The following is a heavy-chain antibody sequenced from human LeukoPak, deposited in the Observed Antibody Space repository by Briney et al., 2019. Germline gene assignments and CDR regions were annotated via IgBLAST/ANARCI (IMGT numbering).Heavy chain of an antibody. CDR1: GFTFNSYG. D-gene: IGHD3-10*01. CDR3: AKSYGSGSYPGGY. CDR2: DGSTK. J-gene: IGHJ4*02. V-gene: IGHV3-30*02. Sequence: GGSLRLSCAASGFTFNSYGMHWVRQAPGKGLEWVAYDGSTKNYADSVKGRFTISRDNSKNTLYLQMNSLRVEDTAVYYCAKSYGSGSYPGGYWGQGTLVTVSS.